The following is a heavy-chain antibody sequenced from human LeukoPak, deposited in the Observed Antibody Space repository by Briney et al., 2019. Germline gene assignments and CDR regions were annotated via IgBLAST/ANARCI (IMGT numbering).Heavy chain of an antibody. Sequence: PGGSLRLSCAASGFTFSSYGMHWVRQAPGKGLEWVAVISYDGSNKYYADSVKGRFTISRDNSKNTLYLQMNSLRAEDTAVFYCAKGHAYYYYDSSGYYDYWGQGTLVTVSS. CDR1: GFTFSSYG. V-gene: IGHV3-30*18. CDR2: ISYDGSNK. CDR3: AKGHAYYYYDSSGYYDY. D-gene: IGHD3-22*01. J-gene: IGHJ4*02.